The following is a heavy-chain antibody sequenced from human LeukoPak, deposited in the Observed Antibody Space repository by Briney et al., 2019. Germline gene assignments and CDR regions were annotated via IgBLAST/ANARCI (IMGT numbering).Heavy chain of an antibody. Sequence: GGSLRLSCAASGFTFNSYSMNWVRQAPGKGLEWVSYISSSSSTIYYADSVKGRFTISRDNAKNSLYLQMNSLRAEDTAVYYCARESEILTGYYQSTPWGQGTLVTVSS. D-gene: IGHD3-9*01. J-gene: IGHJ5*02. CDR2: ISSSSSTI. CDR1: GFTFNSYS. CDR3: ARESEILTGYYQSTP. V-gene: IGHV3-48*01.